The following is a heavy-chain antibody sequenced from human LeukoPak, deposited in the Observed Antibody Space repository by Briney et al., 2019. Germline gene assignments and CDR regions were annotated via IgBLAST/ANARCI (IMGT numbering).Heavy chain of an antibody. Sequence: PGGFLRLSCAASGFTFSSYEMNWVRQAPGKGLEWVSYISSSGSIIYYADSLKGRFTISRDNAKNSLYLQMNSLRAEDTAVYYCARDKEGGGSTDYYHDAFDIWGQGTMVTVSS. CDR2: ISSSGSII. CDR3: ARDKEGGGSTDYYHDAFDI. D-gene: IGHD3-9*01. J-gene: IGHJ3*02. V-gene: IGHV3-48*03. CDR1: GFTFSSYE.